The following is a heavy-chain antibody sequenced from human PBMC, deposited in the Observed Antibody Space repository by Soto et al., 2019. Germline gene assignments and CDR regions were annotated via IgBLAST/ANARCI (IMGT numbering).Heavy chain of an antibody. Sequence: QVQLVQSGAEVKPPGASVKVSCKASGYSFTGHYMHWVPQVSGKRLEFLGWLKPDNGGTYYAPKFQGRVTFTRDTSTTTAYMELSGLHSDDTAVYYCARDLCPLGSGSPCPTYGMDLWGQGTTVAVSS. J-gene: IGHJ6*02. CDR1: GYSFTGHY. CDR2: LKPDNGGT. CDR3: ARDLCPLGSGSPCPTYGMDL. D-gene: IGHD3-10*01. V-gene: IGHV1-2*02.